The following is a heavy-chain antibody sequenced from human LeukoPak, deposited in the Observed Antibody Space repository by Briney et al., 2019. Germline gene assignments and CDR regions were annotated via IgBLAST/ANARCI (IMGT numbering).Heavy chain of an antibody. CDR1: GGSISPYY. CDR3: ARRSTLFYFDY. V-gene: IGHV4-4*09. J-gene: IGHJ4*02. Sequence: PSETLSLTCTVSGGSISPYYWTWIRQSPGKGLEWIGYISASGTTDYNPSLKGRVTMSVDTYKSQCSLHLNSATAADAAVFDCARRSTLFYFDYCGQGHLVTVSS. D-gene: IGHD6-6*01. CDR2: ISASGTT.